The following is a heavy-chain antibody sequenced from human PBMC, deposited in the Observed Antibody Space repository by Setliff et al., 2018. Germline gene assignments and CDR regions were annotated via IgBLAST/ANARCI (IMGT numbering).Heavy chain of an antibody. Sequence: GASVKVSCKASGYTFTSYGISWVRQAPGQGLEWMGWINPLSGDTNYALKFEGRVTMTRDTSISTAYMELSSLGSEDTAVYYCAGGQPLVRKYYYYMDVWGKGTTVTVS. CDR2: INPLSGDT. V-gene: IGHV1-2*02. J-gene: IGHJ6*03. CDR3: AGGQPLVRKYYYYMDV. CDR1: GYTFTSYG. D-gene: IGHD3-10*01.